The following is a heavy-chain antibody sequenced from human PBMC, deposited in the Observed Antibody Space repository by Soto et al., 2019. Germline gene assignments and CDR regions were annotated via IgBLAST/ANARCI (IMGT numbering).Heavy chain of an antibody. CDR3: AREGMRGFVY. CDR2: INPNSGNT. Sequence: QVQLVQSGAEVKKPGASVKVSCKASGYTFSNYDINWVRQATGQGLESMGWINPNSGNTGYAQKFQGRVTMARGISIDTASLALSSLTSEDTAAYYCAREGMRGFVYWGPGTLVTVSS. V-gene: IGHV1-8*01. J-gene: IGHJ4*02. D-gene: IGHD3-22*01. CDR1: GYTFSNYD.